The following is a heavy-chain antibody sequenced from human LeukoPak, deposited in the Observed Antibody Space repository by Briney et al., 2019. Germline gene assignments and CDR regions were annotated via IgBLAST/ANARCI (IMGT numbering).Heavy chain of an antibody. V-gene: IGHV4-39*02. CDR3: AREPLTLGYCTNGVCYRGWFDP. CDR2: IYYSGST. D-gene: IGHD2-8*01. CDR1: GGSISSSSYY. Sequence: SETLSLTCTVSGGSISSSSYYWGWIRQPPGKGLEWIGRIYYSGSTYYNPSVKSRVTISVDTSKNQFSLKLSSVTAADTAVYYCAREPLTLGYCTNGVCYRGWFDPWGQGTLVTVSS. J-gene: IGHJ5*02.